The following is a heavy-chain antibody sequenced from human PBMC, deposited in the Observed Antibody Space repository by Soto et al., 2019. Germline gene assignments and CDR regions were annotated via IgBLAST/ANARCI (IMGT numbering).Heavy chain of an antibody. D-gene: IGHD3-3*01. V-gene: IGHV3-21*01. CDR2: ISSSSSYI. CDR1: GFTFSSYS. Sequence: GGSLRLSCAASGFTFSSYSMNWVRQAPGKGLEWVSSISSSSSYIYYADSVKGRFTISRDNAKNSLYLQMNSLRAEDTAVYYCASKAFGVAIPGSVWGKGTTVTVSS. CDR3: ASKAFGVAIPGSV. J-gene: IGHJ6*04.